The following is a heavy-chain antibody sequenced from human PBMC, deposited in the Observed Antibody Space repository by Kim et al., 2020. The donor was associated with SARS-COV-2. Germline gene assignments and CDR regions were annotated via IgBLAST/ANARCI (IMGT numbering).Heavy chain of an antibody. CDR1: GFTFSSYS. J-gene: IGHJ6*02. D-gene: IGHD6-19*01. CDR3: ASLGGGWYGYYYYGMDV. Sequence: GGSLRLSCAASGFTFSSYSMNWVRQAPGKGLEWVSSISSSSSYIYYADSVKGRFTISRDNAKNSLYLQMNSLRAEDTAVYYCASLGGGWYGYYYYGMDVWGQGTTVTVSS. V-gene: IGHV3-21*01. CDR2: ISSSSSYI.